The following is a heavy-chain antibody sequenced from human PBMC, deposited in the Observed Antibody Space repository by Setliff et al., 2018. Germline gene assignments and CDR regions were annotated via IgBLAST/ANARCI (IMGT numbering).Heavy chain of an antibody. J-gene: IGHJ3*02. D-gene: IGHD3-3*01. CDR2: INPSGGLT. CDR1: GGTFSSFD. Sequence: ASVKVSCKASGGTFSSFDISWVRQAPGQGLEWMGIINPSGGLTRYAQKFQGRVTMTRDTSTSTVYMEVISLRSEDTAVYFCARDRFYNSWSGTSITAPHDAFDIWGQGTMVTVSS. CDR3: ARDRFYNSWSGTSITAPHDAFDI. V-gene: IGHV1-46*03.